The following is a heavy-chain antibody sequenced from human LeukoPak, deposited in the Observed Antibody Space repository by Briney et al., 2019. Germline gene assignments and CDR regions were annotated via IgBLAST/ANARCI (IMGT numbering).Heavy chain of an antibody. J-gene: IGHJ4*02. CDR3: ASSFYCSSTSCPRGDY. Sequence: PGGSLRLSCAASGFTFSSYAMSWVRQAPGKGLEWVAVISYDGSNKYYADSVKGRFTISRDNSKNTLYLQMNSLRAEDTAVYYCASSFYCSSTSCPRGDYWGQGTLVTVSS. V-gene: IGHV3-30-3*01. CDR1: GFTFSSYA. CDR2: ISYDGSNK. D-gene: IGHD2-2*01.